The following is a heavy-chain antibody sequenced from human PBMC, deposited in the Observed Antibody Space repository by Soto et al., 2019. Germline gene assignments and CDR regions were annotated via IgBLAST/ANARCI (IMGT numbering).Heavy chain of an antibody. D-gene: IGHD4-17*01. J-gene: IGHJ4*02. CDR2: ISYDGSNK. Sequence: QVQLVESGGGVVQPGRSLRLSCAASGFTFSSYAMHWVRQAPGKGLEWVAVISYDGSNKYYADSVKGRFTISRDNSKNTLYLHMDSLRAEDTAVYYCASDQSYGDYESPDYWGQGTLVTVSS. V-gene: IGHV3-30-3*01. CDR1: GFTFSSYA. CDR3: ASDQSYGDYESPDY.